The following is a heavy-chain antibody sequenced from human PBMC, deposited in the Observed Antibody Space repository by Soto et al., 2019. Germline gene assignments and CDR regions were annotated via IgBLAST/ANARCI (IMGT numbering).Heavy chain of an antibody. D-gene: IGHD4-17*01. CDR3: AKDAVSGDGIWLMDS. CDR1: GFTFSNYA. Sequence: LRLSCAASGFTFSNYAMTWARQAPGKGLEWVSSLLRSGSTAYYADSVRGRFTISSDTSANSLYLQMDSLRAEDTAIYYCAKDAVSGDGIWLMDSWGQGTVVTVSS. J-gene: IGHJ5*02. V-gene: IGHV3-23*01. CDR2: LLRSGSTA.